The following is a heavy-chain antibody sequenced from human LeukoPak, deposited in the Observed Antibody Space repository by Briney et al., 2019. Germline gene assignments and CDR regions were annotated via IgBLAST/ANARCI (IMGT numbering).Heavy chain of an antibody. CDR2: ISYDGSNK. CDR1: GFTFSDYG. CDR3: AKDGLAGTTVVTIEY. Sequence: GGSLRLSCAASGFTFSDYGMHWVCLAPRKGLEWVAVISYDGSNKYYADSVKGRFTISRDNSKNTLYLQMNSLRLEDTAVYYCAKDGLAGTTVVTIEYWGQGTLVTVSS. D-gene: IGHD4-23*01. V-gene: IGHV3-30*18. J-gene: IGHJ4*02.